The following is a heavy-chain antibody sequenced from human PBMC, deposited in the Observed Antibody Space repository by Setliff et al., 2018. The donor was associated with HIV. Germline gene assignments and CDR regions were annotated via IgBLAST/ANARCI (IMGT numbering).Heavy chain of an antibody. CDR2: INHSGST. D-gene: IGHD6-19*01. CDR1: GGSFSSYY. CDR3: ARVPGYSSGTSYMDG. Sequence: PSETLSLTCAVYGGSFSSYYWSWIRQPPGKGLEWIGEINHSGSTNYNPSLKSRVTISVDTSKNQFSLKLRSVTAADRAVYYCARVPGYSSGTSYMDGWGKGTTVTVSS. V-gene: IGHV4-34*01. J-gene: IGHJ6*03.